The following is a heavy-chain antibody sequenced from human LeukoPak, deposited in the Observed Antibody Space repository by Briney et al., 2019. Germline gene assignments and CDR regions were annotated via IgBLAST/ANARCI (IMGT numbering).Heavy chain of an antibody. D-gene: IGHD2-8*02. CDR3: ARDGAVYWYRSFDY. V-gene: IGHV3-21*01. CDR2: ISSSSSYI. Sequence: GGSLRLSCAASGFTFSSYSMNWVRQAPGKGLEWVSSISSSSSYIYYADSVKGRFTISRDNAKNSLYLQMNSLRAEDTAVYYCARDGAVYWYRSFDYWGQGTLVTVSS. CDR1: GFTFSSYS. J-gene: IGHJ4*02.